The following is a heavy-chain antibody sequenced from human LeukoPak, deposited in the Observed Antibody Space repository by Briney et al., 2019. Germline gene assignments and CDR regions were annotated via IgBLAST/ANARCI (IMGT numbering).Heavy chain of an antibody. CDR3: ARTGEQWLVRYYYGMDV. CDR1: GFTFSDYY. CDR2: ISTSDSTI. J-gene: IGHJ6*02. D-gene: IGHD6-19*01. Sequence: GGSLRLSCAASGFTFSDYYMSWIRQAPGKGLEWVSYISTSDSTIYSADSVKGRFTISRDNAKNSLYLQMNSLRAEDTAVYYCARTGEQWLVRYYYGMDVWGQGTTVTVSS. V-gene: IGHV3-11*01.